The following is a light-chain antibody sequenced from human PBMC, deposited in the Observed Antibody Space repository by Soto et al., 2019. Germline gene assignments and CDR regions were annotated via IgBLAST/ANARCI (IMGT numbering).Light chain of an antibody. CDR3: QQYDNWPPTT. CDR2: LAS. Sequence: EVVMTQSPATLSVSPGDRATLSCRARQSVTTNLAWYQQKPGQPPRLLFYLASTRATGVPARFSGSGSGTEFTLTISSLQSEDFAVYYCQQYDNWPPTTFGQGTRLDVK. V-gene: IGKV3-15*01. CDR1: QSVTTN. J-gene: IGKJ5*01.